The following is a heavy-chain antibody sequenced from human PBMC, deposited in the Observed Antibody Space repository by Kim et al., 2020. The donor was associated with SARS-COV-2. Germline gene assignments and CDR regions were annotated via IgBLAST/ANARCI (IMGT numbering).Heavy chain of an antibody. V-gene: IGHV4-34*01. CDR3: ARGHRGVRTAMVTAAFDI. J-gene: IGHJ3*02. D-gene: IGHD5-18*01. CDR1: GGSFSGYY. CDR2: INHSGST. Sequence: SETLSLTCAVYGGSFSGYYWSWIRQPPGKGLEWIGEINHSGSTNYNPSLKSRVTISVDTSKNQFSLKLSSVTAADTAVYYCARGHRGVRTAMVTAAFDIWGQGTMVTVSS.